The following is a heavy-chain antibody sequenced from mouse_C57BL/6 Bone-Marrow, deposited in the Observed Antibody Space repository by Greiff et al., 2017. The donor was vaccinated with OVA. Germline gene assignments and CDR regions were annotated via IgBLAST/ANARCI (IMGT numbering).Heavy chain of an antibody. Sequence: QVQLKESGAELVRPGTSVKVSCKASGYAFTNYLIEWVKQRPGQGLEWIGVINPGSGGTNYNEKFKGKATLTADKSSSTAYMQLSSLTSEDSAVYFGARGLITTVVDWYFDVWGTGTTVTVSS. D-gene: IGHD1-1*01. J-gene: IGHJ1*03. V-gene: IGHV1-54*01. CDR3: ARGLITTVVDWYFDV. CDR2: INPGSGGT. CDR1: GYAFTNYL.